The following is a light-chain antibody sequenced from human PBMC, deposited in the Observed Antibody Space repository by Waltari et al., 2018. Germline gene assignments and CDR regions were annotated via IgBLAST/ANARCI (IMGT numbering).Light chain of an antibody. Sequence: QSVLTQPPSVSGAPGQTVSISCTGSGSNLGAGYDVHWSQQHPGKAPKLLIYGASTRPPGVRDRFFGSQAGTSASLAITALQAGGVAEDWCQAYDTSLSGVFGGGTKLTVL. V-gene: IGLV1-40*01. CDR2: GAS. CDR1: GSNLGAGYD. CDR3: QAYDTSLSGV. J-gene: IGLJ2*01.